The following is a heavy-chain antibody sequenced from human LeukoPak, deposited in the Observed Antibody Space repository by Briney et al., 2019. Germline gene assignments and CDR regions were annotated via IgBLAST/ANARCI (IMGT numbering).Heavy chain of an antibody. V-gene: IGHV3-48*04. CDR2: IRSSSSTI. CDR1: GFTFSSYS. D-gene: IGHD3-10*02. CDR3: AELGITMIGGV. Sequence: GGSLRLSCAASGFTFSSYSMNWVRQAPGKGLEWVSYIRSSSSTIYYADSVEGRFTISRDNAENSLYLQMNSLRAEDTAVYYCAELGITMIGGVWGKGTTVTISS. J-gene: IGHJ6*04.